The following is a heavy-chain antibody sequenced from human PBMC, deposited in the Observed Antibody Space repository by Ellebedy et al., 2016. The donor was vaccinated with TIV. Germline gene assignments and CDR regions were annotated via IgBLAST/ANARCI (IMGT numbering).Heavy chain of an antibody. V-gene: IGHV3-73*01. D-gene: IGHD3-10*01. CDR1: GFTFSGSA. CDR2: IRSKADNYAT. Sequence: PGGSLRLSCAASGFTFSGSAMHWVRQASGKGLEWVGRIRSKADNYATAYAASVKGRLTISRDDSKNTAYLQMNSLKTEDTAVYYCTRLHGSGSDYDYYGMDVWGQGTTVTVSS. CDR3: TRLHGSGSDYDYYGMDV. J-gene: IGHJ6*02.